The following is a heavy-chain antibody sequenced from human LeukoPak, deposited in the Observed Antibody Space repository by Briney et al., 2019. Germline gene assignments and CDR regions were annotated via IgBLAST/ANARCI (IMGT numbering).Heavy chain of an antibody. CDR2: IYYSGST. CDR3: ARGAAAGYFDY. D-gene: IGHD6-13*01. J-gene: IGHJ4*02. CDR1: GGSISSYY. V-gene: IGHV4-59*08. Sequence: PSETLSLTCTVSGGSISSYYWSWIRQPPGKGLEWIGYIYYSGSTNYNPSLKSRVTISVDTSKNQFSLKLSSVTAADTAVYYCARGAAAGYFDYWGQGTLATVSS.